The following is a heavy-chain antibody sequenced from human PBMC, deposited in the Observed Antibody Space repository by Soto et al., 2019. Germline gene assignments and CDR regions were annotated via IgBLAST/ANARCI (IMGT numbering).Heavy chain of an antibody. Sequence: PSETLSLTCTVSGGSISSYYWSWIRQPPGKGLEWIGYIYYSGSTNYNPSLKSRVTISVDTSKNQSSLKLSSVTAADTAVYYCARDRRVLTYYYDSSGFDGMDVWGQGTTVTVSS. D-gene: IGHD3-22*01. V-gene: IGHV4-59*01. CDR2: IYYSGST. J-gene: IGHJ6*02. CDR1: GGSISSYY. CDR3: ARDRRVLTYYYDSSGFDGMDV.